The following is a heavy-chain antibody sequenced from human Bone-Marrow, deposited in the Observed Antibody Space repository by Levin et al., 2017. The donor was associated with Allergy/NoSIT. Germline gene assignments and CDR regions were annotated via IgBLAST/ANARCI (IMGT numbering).Heavy chain of an antibody. Sequence: SCAASGFTFNNFAMTWVRQAPGKGLEWVSAISASGHSTYYADSVKGRFTFSRDNSKNTLFLQMNSLRAEDDTAVYYCARAGGLQDGSATQGGYFDYWGHGTLVTVSA. V-gene: IGHV3-23*01. CDR3: ARAGGLQDGSATQGGYFDY. D-gene: IGHD3-22*01. CDR1: GFTFNNFA. CDR2: ISASGHST. J-gene: IGHJ4*01.